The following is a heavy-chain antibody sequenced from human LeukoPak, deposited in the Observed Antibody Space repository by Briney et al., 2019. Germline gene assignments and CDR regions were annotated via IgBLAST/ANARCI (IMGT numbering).Heavy chain of an antibody. Sequence: GGSLRLSCAVSGTTFSSYWMNWVRQAPGKGLEWVAVISYDGSNKYYADSVKGRFTISRDNSKNTLYLQMNSLRAEDTAVYYCARDPSIAALFGTYYYYYMDVWGKGTTVTVSS. V-gene: IGHV3-30-3*01. J-gene: IGHJ6*03. CDR1: GTTFSSYW. CDR3: ARDPSIAALFGTYYYYYMDV. CDR2: ISYDGSNK. D-gene: IGHD6-6*01.